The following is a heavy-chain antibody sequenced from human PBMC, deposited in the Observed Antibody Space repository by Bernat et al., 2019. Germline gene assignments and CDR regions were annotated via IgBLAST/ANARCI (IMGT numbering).Heavy chain of an antibody. CDR1: GYTFTSYG. CDR3: AGDLAITMVRGVGYYCYGMDV. J-gene: IGHJ6*02. D-gene: IGHD3-10*01. Sequence: QVQLVQSGAEVKKPGASVKVSCKASGYTFTSYGISWVRQSPGQGLEWLGWISAYNGNTNYAQKLQGRVTMTTDTSTSTAYRELRSLRSDDTAVNYCAGDLAITMVRGVGYYCYGMDVWGQGTTVTVSS. V-gene: IGHV1-18*01. CDR2: ISAYNGNT.